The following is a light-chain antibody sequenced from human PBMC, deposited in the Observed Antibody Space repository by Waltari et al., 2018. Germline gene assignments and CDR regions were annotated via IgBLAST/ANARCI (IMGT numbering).Light chain of an antibody. CDR2: DDN. V-gene: IGLV3-21*01. CDR1: NVGGKS. Sequence: SYVLTQPPSASVAPGKTATIAWGGNNVGGKSVQRYQQKPGQAPVLVVHDDNARPSGIPDRFSGSNSGDTATLTISRVEVGDEADYYCQVWDSSPETVVFGGGTKLTVL. J-gene: IGLJ2*01. CDR3: QVWDSSPETVV.